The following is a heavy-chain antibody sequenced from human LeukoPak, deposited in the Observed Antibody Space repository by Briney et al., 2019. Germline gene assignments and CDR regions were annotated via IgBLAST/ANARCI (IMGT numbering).Heavy chain of an antibody. J-gene: IGHJ6*03. CDR1: GFTFSSYT. CDR2: ISSSSNYI. Sequence: GGSLRLSCAASGFTFSSYTMNWVRQAPGKGLEWVSSISSSSNYIYYADSMKGRFTISRDNANNSLYLQMNSLRADDTAVYYCARDTTVSGYMDVWGKGTTVTISS. V-gene: IGHV3-21*01. CDR3: ARDTTVSGYMDV. D-gene: IGHD4-17*01.